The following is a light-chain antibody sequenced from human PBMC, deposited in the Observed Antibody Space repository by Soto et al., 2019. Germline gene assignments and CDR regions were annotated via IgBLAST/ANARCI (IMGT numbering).Light chain of an antibody. CDR3: QQYGSSAPIT. Sequence: EIVLTQSPGTLSLSPGERATLSCRASQSVSNNYLAWYQQKPGQAPRLLIYGASSRATGIPDSFRGRGSVTDFTLTISALEPEDFAMYYCQQYGSSAPITFGEGTRLEIE. CDR2: GAS. CDR1: QSVSNNY. J-gene: IGKJ5*01. V-gene: IGKV3-20*01.